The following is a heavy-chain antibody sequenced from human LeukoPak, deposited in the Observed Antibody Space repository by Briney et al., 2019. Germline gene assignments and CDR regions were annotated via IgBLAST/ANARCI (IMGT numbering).Heavy chain of an antibody. CDR1: GFTVRSSY. Sequence: GGSLRLSCAASGFTVRSSYMSWVRQAPGKELEGVSVIYSGGSTYYVDSVKGRFTISRDNSKNTLYLQMNGLRAEDTAVYYCAKTGTPWYYFDYWGQGTLVTVSS. V-gene: IGHV3-66*01. CDR2: IYSGGST. J-gene: IGHJ4*02. CDR3: AKTGTPWYYFDY. D-gene: IGHD1-1*01.